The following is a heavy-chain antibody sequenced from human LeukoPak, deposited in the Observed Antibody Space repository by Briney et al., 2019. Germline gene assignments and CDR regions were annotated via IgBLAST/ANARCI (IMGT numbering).Heavy chain of an antibody. CDR1: GFTFSTYA. J-gene: IGHJ4*02. Sequence: GGSLRLSCAASGFTFSTYAMHWVRQAPGKGLEWVAAISYDGSNINYADSVKGRFTISRDNSKNTLYLQMNSLRAEDTAVYYCARAQHIVVVTAIPSFDYWGQGTLVTVSS. D-gene: IGHD2-21*02. CDR2: ISYDGSNI. CDR3: ARAQHIVVVTAIPSFDY. V-gene: IGHV3-30-3*01.